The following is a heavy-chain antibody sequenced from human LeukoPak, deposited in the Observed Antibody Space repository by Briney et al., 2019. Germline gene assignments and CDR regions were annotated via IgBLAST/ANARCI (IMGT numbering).Heavy chain of an antibody. J-gene: IGHJ4*02. Sequence: GASVKVSCKASGYTFTSYGISWVRQAPGQGLEWMGWISAYNGNTNYAQKLQGRVTMTTDTSTSTAYMELRSLRSDDTAVYYCARVRSRGCKVSGRPSNEEKALAYWGQGTLVTVSS. V-gene: IGHV1-18*01. D-gene: IGHD1-1*01. CDR1: GYTFTSYG. CDR2: ISAYNGNT. CDR3: ARVRSRGCKVSGRPSNEEKALAY.